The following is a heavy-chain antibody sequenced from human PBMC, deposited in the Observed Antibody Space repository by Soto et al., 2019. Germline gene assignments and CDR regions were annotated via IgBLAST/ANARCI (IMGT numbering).Heavy chain of an antibody. CDR1: GASISSCDW. V-gene: IGHV4-4*02. CDR3: ATRDYTASPY. J-gene: IGHJ4*02. CDR2: IHHSGAT. D-gene: IGHD2-2*02. Sequence: QVQLQESGPGLVKPSGTLSLTCAVSGASISSCDWWTWVRQPPGKGLEWIGEIHHSGATSYNSSVKSRVTISLAQSKNHFSLQLNSVAAADTAVYYCATRDYTASPYWGQGILVTVSS.